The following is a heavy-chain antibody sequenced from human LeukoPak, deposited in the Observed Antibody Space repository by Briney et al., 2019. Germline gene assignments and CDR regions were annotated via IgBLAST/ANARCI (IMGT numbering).Heavy chain of an antibody. CDR3: TRCSYDSSGYRTCYFDY. V-gene: IGHV3-30*01. J-gene: IGHJ4*02. D-gene: IGHD3-22*01. CDR2: ISKDVDNR. CDR1: GFTFSSYA. Sequence: GTSLRLSSAASGFTFSSYAMHWVRQAPGKGLEWVAVISKDVDNRYYADSVKGRFTISRDNSQNTLYLQMNSLRAEDTAMYYCTRCSYDSSGYRTCYFDYWGQGTLVTVSS.